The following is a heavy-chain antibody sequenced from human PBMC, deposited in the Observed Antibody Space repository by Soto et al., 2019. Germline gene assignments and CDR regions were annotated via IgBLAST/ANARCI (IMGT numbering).Heavy chain of an antibody. D-gene: IGHD3-9*01. CDR2: IYYSGST. CDR3: ARGTLVMPNFDY. Sequence: SETLSRTCTVSGGSISSGDYYWSWIRQPPGKGLEWIGYIYYSGSTYYNPSLKSRVTISVDTSKNQFSLKLSSVTAADTAVYYCARGTLVMPNFDYWGQGTLVTVSS. J-gene: IGHJ4*02. V-gene: IGHV4-30-4*01. CDR1: GGSISSGDYY.